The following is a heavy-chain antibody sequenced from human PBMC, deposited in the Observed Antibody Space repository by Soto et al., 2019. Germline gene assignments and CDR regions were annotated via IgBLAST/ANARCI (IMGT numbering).Heavy chain of an antibody. Sequence: EVQLLESGGGLVQAGGSLRLSCAASGFTLGNYWMHWVRQAPGKGLVWVSRINDYGTTINYAESVEGRVIISRDDAKSQVYLQMNNMRAEDSAVYYCASGGLEPFDYWGQGALVTVSS. V-gene: IGHV3-74*01. J-gene: IGHJ4*02. CDR1: GFTLGNYW. CDR2: INDYGTTI. D-gene: IGHD1-1*01. CDR3: ASGGLEPFDY.